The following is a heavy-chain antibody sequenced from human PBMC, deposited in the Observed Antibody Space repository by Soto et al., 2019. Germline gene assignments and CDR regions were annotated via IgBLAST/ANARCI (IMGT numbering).Heavy chain of an antibody. V-gene: IGHV3-15*01. J-gene: IGHJ4*02. Sequence: EVQLVESGGGLVKPGGSLRLSCAVTGFTFSNAWMSWVHQAPGKGLEWVGRVKSRTDGGTTDYAAPVKGRFTISRDDSTNTLYLEMNSLTTEDTAVYYCTIVADTSSWPFDHWGQGTLVTVSS. D-gene: IGHD2-2*01. CDR2: VKSRTDGGTT. CDR3: TIVADTSSWPFDH. CDR1: GFTFSNAW.